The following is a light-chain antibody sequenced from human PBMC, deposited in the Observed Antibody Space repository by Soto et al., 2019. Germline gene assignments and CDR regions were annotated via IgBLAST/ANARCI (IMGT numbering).Light chain of an antibody. CDR3: HQYSSYPFT. V-gene: IGKV1-5*03. Sequence: DIQMTQIPSTLSASVGDSVTITCRASQSFNSWLAWYQQKPGRAPKLLVYMVSNLENGVPSRFSGSGSGTEFTLTINNLQPDDFAIYYCHQYSSYPFTFGQGTKLEI. J-gene: IGKJ2*01. CDR2: MVS. CDR1: QSFNSW.